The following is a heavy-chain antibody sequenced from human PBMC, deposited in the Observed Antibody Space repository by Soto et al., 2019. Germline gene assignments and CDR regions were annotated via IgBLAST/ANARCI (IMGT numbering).Heavy chain of an antibody. CDR3: VRDPQVGFDY. V-gene: IGHV1-18*04. J-gene: IGHJ4*02. CDR1: DYTFTSYG. Sequence: ASVKVSCKASDYTFTSYGISWVRQAPGQGLEWMGWISPYNGNTNYAQKLQDRVTVTRDTSTSTVYLELRSLKSDDTAVYYCVRDPQVGFDYWGQGTRVTVSS. CDR2: ISPYNGNT.